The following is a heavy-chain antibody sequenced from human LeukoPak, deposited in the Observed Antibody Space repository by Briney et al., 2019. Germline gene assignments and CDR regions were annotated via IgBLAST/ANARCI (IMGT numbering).Heavy chain of an antibody. Sequence: PGGSLRLSCAASGFTFSSYGMSWVRQAPGKGLEWVSGISGSGSSKYYADSVKGRFTISKNNAKNSLYLQMNSLRAEDTAVYYCARVGYSWNAFDIWGQGTMVTVSS. V-gene: IGHV3-21*01. D-gene: IGHD5-12*01. CDR1: GFTFSSYG. J-gene: IGHJ3*02. CDR2: ISGSGSSK. CDR3: ARVGYSWNAFDI.